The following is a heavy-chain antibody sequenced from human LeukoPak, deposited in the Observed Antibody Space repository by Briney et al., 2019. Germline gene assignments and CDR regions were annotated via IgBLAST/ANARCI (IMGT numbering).Heavy chain of an antibody. J-gene: IGHJ4*02. CDR2: ISHDGSNK. D-gene: IGHD6-19*01. CDR3: AIHEGYSSGWYLGKQFDY. V-gene: IGHV3-30-3*01. Sequence: GGSLRLSCAASGFTFSSYPMHWVRQAPGKGLEWVAIISHDGSNKYYADSVKGRFTISRDNSKNTLYLQMNSLRAEDTAVYYCAIHEGYSSGWYLGKQFDYWGQGALVTVSS. CDR1: GFTFSSYP.